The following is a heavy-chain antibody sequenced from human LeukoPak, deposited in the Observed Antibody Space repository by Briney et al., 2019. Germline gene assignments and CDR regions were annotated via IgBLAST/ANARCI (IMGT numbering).Heavy chain of an antibody. CDR3: AKDSDIAVAGSDDALDV. CDR1: GFTFSSYG. CDR2: ISFDGSME. J-gene: IGHJ3*01. D-gene: IGHD6-19*01. Sequence: PGRTLRLSCAASGFTFSSYGMHWVRQTPGKGLEWVALISFDGSMEYNVDSVKGRFTISRDNSKNTLFLQMNSLRPEDTAVYYCAKDSDIAVAGSDDALDVWGQGTMVTVSS. V-gene: IGHV3-30*18.